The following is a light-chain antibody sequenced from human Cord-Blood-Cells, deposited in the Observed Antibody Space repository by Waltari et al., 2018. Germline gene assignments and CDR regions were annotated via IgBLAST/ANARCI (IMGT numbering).Light chain of an antibody. V-gene: IGLV2-14*01. Sequence: QSALTQPASVSGSPGQSITISCTGTSSDVGGYHYVSWYQQPPGKAPKLMIYDVSKRPSGVSNRFSGSKSGNTASLTISGLQAEDEADYYCSSYTSSSAYVFGTGTKVTVL. J-gene: IGLJ1*01. CDR1: SSDVGGYHY. CDR2: DVS. CDR3: SSYTSSSAYV.